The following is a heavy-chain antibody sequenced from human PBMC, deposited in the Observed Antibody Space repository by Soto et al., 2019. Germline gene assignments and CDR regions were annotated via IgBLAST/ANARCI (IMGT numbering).Heavy chain of an antibody. V-gene: IGHV1-46*01. J-gene: IGHJ5*02. D-gene: IGHD5-12*01. Sequence: GASVKVSCKASGYTFTSYYIHWVRQAPGQGLEWMGLINPSGGSTSYAQKFQGRVTMTRDTPTSTVYMELSSLRSEDTAVYYCARDGDGYNYWFDPWGRGTLVTVSS. CDR3: ARDGDGYNYWFDP. CDR1: GYTFTSYY. CDR2: INPSGGST.